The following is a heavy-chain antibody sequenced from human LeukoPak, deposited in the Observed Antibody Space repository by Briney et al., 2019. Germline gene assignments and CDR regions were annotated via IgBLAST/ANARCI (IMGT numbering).Heavy chain of an antibody. CDR3: VKAASGSSWTDAFDI. CDR1: GFTSSSYT. D-gene: IGHD6-13*01. V-gene: IGHV3-23*01. J-gene: IGHJ3*02. Sequence: PGGSLRLSCAASGFTSSSYTMSRVRQAPGKGLEWVSAISGGGGSTYYADSVKGRFTISRDTSKDTLYLQMHTPGAEDTALYCCVKAASGSSWTDAFDIWLQGTMVTVSS. CDR2: ISGGGGST.